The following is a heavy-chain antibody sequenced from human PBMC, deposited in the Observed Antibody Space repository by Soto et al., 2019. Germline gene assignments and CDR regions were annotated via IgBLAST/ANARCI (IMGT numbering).Heavy chain of an antibody. CDR3: ARGRNVAEFNVFGGNYPGFDI. Sequence: QVQLEQSGAEVKKAGSSVKVSCKAFGGSVNSHAISWVRQAPGQGLEWMGGIIPMFGTPTYAQKFQAGVTISAEESTSTAYLDLSSLRSEDTAVYYCARGRNVAEFNVFGGNYPGFDIWGQGTRVTVTS. J-gene: IGHJ3*02. V-gene: IGHV1-69*01. CDR1: GGSVNSHA. CDR2: IIPMFGTP. D-gene: IGHD4-4*01.